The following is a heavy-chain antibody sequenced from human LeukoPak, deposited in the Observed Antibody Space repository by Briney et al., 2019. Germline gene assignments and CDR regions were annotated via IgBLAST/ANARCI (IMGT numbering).Heavy chain of an antibody. CDR1: GFPFSSYG. V-gene: IGHV3-23*01. CDR2: ISGSGGST. CDR3: AKDRGDYDILTGYRRHFDY. J-gene: IGHJ4*02. Sequence: GGSLRLSCAASGFPFSSYGMSWVRQAPGKGLEWVSAISGSGGSTYYADSVKGRFTISRDNSKNTLYLQMNSLRAEDTAVYYCAKDRGDYDILTGYRRHFDYWGQGTLVTVSS. D-gene: IGHD3-9*01.